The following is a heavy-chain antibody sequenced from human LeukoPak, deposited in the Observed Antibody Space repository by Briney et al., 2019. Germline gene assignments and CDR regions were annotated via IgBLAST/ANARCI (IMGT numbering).Heavy chain of an antibody. V-gene: IGHV3-49*04. CDR1: GFTFTSYG. CDR3: TRDQTPYY. Sequence: GGSLRLSCAASGFTFTSYGLSWVRQAPGKGLEWVGFIASETYGGTAEYAASVKGRFTISRDDSKSIAYLQMNSLKTEDTAVYYCTRDQTPYYWGQGTLVTVSS. CDR2: IASETYGGTA. J-gene: IGHJ4*02.